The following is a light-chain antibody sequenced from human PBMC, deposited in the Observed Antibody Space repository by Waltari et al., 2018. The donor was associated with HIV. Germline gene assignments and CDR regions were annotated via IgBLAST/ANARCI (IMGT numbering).Light chain of an antibody. J-gene: IGKJ4*01. V-gene: IGKV1-12*01. CDR3: QQADSFPHT. Sequence: IQMAQSPSNVSASVGGTVTITCRASRDISTSLAWYQFKVGSAPKLLIYRAFRLETGVPSRFGGSGSGTEFTLTITSLQPDDFATYYCQQADSFPHTFGGGTRVA. CDR1: RDISTS. CDR2: RAF.